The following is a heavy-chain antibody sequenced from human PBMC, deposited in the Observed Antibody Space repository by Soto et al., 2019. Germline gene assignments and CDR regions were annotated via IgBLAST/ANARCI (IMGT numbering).Heavy chain of an antibody. Sequence: SLRLSCSASGFTFSRYGMHWVRHVPGKGLEWVAVISYDGSSKYYGDSVRGRFTISRDNSKNIFYLQMNSLRPEDAAIYYCAREYAALDAFDIWGQGTMGT. CDR1: GFTFSRYG. D-gene: IGHD6-25*01. J-gene: IGHJ3*02. CDR2: ISYDGSSK. CDR3: AREYAALDAFDI. V-gene: IGHV3-30*03.